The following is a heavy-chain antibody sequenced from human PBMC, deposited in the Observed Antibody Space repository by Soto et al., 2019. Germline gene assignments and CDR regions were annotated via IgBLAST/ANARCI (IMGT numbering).Heavy chain of an antibody. CDR2: ITNRATGDTT. CDR1: GFSVSDHF. D-gene: IGHD1-20*01. V-gene: IGHV3-72*01. CDR3: ASSITQMLTD. Sequence: EVQLVESGGGLVQSGGSLRLYCTASGFSVSDHFMDWVRQTPGKGLEWLGQITNRATGDTTFYAASVKGRFTVSKDESMNSLYLQMNSLKTEDTAVYYCASSITQMLTDWGQGTLVAVAS. J-gene: IGHJ4*02.